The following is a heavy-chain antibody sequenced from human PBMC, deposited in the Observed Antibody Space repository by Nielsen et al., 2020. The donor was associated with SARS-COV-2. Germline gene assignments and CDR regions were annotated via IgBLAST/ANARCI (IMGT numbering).Heavy chain of an antibody. CDR2: IYTSGST. D-gene: IGHD1-26*01. Sequence: LRLSCTVSGGSISSSSYYWSWIRQPAGKGLEWIGRIYTSGSTNYNPSLKSRGTISVDTSKNQFSLKLSSVTAADTAVYYCARRGGSEIYFDYWGQGTLVTVSS. V-gene: IGHV4-61*02. J-gene: IGHJ4*02. CDR1: GGSISSSSYY. CDR3: ARRGGSEIYFDY.